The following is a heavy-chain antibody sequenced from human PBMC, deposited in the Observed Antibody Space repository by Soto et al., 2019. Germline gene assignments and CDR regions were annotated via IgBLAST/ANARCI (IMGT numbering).Heavy chain of an antibody. CDR3: VRDPDGHIDFDY. CDR1: GYTFTSYG. J-gene: IGHJ4*02. Sequence: QVQLVQSGAEVKEPGASVKISCKASGYTFTSYGISWVRQAPGQGLEWMSWISAYNGDTNYAQKVQGTXXMXTXXSTSTAVMELRSLRFEDTAVYYCVRDPDGHIDFDYWGQGTLVTVSS. CDR2: ISAYNGDT. V-gene: IGHV1-18*01.